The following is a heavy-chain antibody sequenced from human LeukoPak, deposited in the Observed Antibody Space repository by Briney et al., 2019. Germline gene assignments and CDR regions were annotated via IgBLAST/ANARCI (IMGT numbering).Heavy chain of an antibody. V-gene: IGHV3-33*01. CDR3: ARDGGHYDILTGYFDTGNHFDY. J-gene: IGHJ4*02. CDR2: IWYDGSNK. Sequence: GSLRLSCAASGFTFSSYGMHWVRQAPGKGLGWVAVIWYDGSNKYYADSVKGRFTISRDNSKNTLYLQMNSLRAEDTAVYYCARDGGHYDILTGYFDTGNHFDYWGQGTLVTVSS. CDR1: GFTFSSYG. D-gene: IGHD3-9*01.